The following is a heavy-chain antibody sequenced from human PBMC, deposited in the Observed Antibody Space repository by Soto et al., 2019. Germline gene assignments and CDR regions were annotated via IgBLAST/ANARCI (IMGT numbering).Heavy chain of an antibody. V-gene: IGHV3-21*01. J-gene: IGHJ5*02. CDR2: ISSSSSYI. CDR3: ARACIDDPLGAKYNWFDP. CDR1: GFTFSSYS. D-gene: IGHD1-1*01. Sequence: GESLRLSYGASGFTFSSYSMNWVRPAPGKGVEWVSSISSSSSYIYYADSVKGRFTISRDNAKNSLYLQMNSLRAEDTAVYYWARACIDDPLGAKYNWFDPWGQGTLVTVSS.